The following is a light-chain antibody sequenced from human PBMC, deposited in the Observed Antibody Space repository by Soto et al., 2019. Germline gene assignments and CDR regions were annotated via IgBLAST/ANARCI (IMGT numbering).Light chain of an antibody. J-gene: IGKJ1*01. CDR3: QQYNNFWT. CDR2: GAS. CDR1: QGVSSN. Sequence: PGETATLSCRAGQGVSSNLAWYQKKPGQAPRLLIYGASTRATDIPARFSGSGSGTEFTLTISSLQSEDFAVYYCQQYNNFWTFGQGTKVEIK. V-gene: IGKV3-15*01.